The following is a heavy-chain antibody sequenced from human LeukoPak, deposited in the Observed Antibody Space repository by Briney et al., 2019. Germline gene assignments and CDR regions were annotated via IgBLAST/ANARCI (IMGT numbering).Heavy chain of an antibody. CDR1: GFTLSSYW. V-gene: IGHV3-74*01. CDR2: INSDRSYT. D-gene: IGHD6-19*01. CDR3: ANSGWYTGSPSRPSY. Sequence: GGSLRLSCAASGFTLSSYWMHWVRQAPGKGLVWVSHINSDRSYTSYADSVKGRFTTSRDNARNTLFLQMNSLRAEDTAVYYCANSGWYTGSPSRPSYWGQGTLVTVSS. J-gene: IGHJ4*02.